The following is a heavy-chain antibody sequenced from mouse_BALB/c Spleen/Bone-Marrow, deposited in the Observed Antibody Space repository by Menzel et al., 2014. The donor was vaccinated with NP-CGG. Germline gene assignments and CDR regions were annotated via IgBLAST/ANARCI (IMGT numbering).Heavy chain of an antibody. J-gene: IGHJ2*01. Sequence: QGQLQQSGGELVKPGALVELSCKASGYTFTSYWVHWGEQGAGQGLEGVGEINPSNGRTNYNEKFKSKATLTVDKSSSTAYMQLSSLTSEDSAVYYCARWGFDYWGQGTTLTVSA. CDR3: ARWGFDY. CDR1: GYTFTSYW. CDR2: INPSNGRT. V-gene: IGHV1S81*02.